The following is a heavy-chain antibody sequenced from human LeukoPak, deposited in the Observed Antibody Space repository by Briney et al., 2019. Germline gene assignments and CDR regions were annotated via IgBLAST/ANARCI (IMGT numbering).Heavy chain of an antibody. CDR1: GFIFTIYA. V-gene: IGHV3-23*01. D-gene: IGHD2-8*01. J-gene: IGHJ4*02. CDR2: ISVIVGST. Sequence: SLRLSPAPSGFIFTIYAMSWVCPTPGKGREWVSTISVIVGSTYYAHSAKGRLTIPRDNSKNSVHLQLNSLRPEEPAVYNFAKDRSCINDVCHGDFDYWRQGTMVTVCS. CDR3: AKDRSCINDVCHGDFDY.